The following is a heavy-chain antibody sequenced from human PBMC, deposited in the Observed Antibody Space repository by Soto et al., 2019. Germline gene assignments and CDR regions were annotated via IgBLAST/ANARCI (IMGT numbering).Heavy chain of an antibody. J-gene: IGHJ4*02. CDR3: ARGRYGDY. CDR2: ISAHNGNT. CDR1: GYTFTSYG. Sequence: QVHLVQSGAEVKKPGASVKVSCKASGYTFTSYGITWVRQAPGQGLEWMGWISAHNGNTDYAQKLQGRVIVTRDTSTSTAYMELGCLISDDTAVYYCARGRYGDYWGQGALVTVSS. V-gene: IGHV1-18*01. D-gene: IGHD1-1*01.